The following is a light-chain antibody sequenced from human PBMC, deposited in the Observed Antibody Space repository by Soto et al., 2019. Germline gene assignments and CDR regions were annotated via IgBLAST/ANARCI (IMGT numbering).Light chain of an antibody. CDR1: QSLSSS. V-gene: IGKV3-15*01. J-gene: IGKJ3*01. CDR3: QKYNNWPFT. CDR2: GAS. Sequence: EIVLTHSPGTLSISPVSIATLSFSSSQSLSSSSLAWYQQKPGQAPRLLIYGASTRATGIPARFSGSGSGTEFTLTISSLQSEDFAVYYCQKYNNWPFTFGPGTKVDIK.